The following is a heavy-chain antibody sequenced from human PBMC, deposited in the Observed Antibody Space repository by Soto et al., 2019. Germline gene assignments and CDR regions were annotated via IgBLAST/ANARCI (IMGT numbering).Heavy chain of an antibody. CDR1: GFTFSSYA. Sequence: EVQLLESGGGLVQPEGSLRLSCEASGFTFSSYAMSWVRQAPGKGLEWVSGISGGGSTTYYADSVKGRFTISRDNSKNTLYLQVNSLRAEDTVVYYCARDQTLGGNISSYFQDWGQGTLVTVSS. V-gene: IGHV3-23*01. J-gene: IGHJ1*01. CDR3: ARDQTLGGNISSYFQD. D-gene: IGHD2-15*01. CDR2: ISGGGSTT.